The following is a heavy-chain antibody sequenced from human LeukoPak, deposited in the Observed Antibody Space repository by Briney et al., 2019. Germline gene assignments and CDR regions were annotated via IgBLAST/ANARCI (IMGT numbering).Heavy chain of an antibody. D-gene: IGHD6-6*01. V-gene: IGHV3-21*01. CDR3: ASSSSSPFDY. CDR2: ISSSSSYI. J-gene: IGHJ4*02. CDR1: GFTFSSYS. Sequence: PGGSLRLSCAASGFTFSSYSMNWVRQAPGRGLEWVSSISSSSSYIYYADSVKGRFTISRDNAKNSLYLQMNSLRAEDTAVYYCASSSSSPFDYWGQGTLVTVSS.